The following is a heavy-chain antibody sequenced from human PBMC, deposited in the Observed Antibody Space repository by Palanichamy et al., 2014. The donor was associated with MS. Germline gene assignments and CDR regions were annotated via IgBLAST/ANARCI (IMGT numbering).Heavy chain of an antibody. CDR1: GFSISSGDF. CDR2: ISHSLNL. J-gene: IGHJ5*02. V-gene: IGHV4-38-2*01. Sequence: QVQLQESGPGLVKPSETLSLTCAVSGFSISSGDFWDWIRQPPGKGLEWIGSISHSLNLYYNPSLRGRVSISMDASQNHFFLNLMSATAADTAVYYCARWPLSWFDPWGQGILVTVSS. CDR3: ARWPLSWFDP.